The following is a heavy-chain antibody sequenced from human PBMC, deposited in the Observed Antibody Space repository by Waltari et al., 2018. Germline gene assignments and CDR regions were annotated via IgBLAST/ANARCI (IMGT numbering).Heavy chain of an antibody. CDR3: AKDRFLEWLSVDYFDS. Sequence: VQLLQSGGGLVQRGGSLRLSCVGSGFIFGAFAMSWVRQAPGKGLWWGSTISGDGGSTSYADSVKGRFTISRDNSRNTVYLQIDTLRGEDTAMYYCAKDRFLEWLSVDYFDSWGQGTVVTVSS. CDR2: ISGDGGST. J-gene: IGHJ4*02. CDR1: GFIFGAFA. V-gene: IGHV3-23*01. D-gene: IGHD3-3*01.